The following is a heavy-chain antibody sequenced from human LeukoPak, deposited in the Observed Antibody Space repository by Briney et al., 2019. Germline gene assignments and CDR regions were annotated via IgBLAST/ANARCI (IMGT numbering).Heavy chain of an antibody. Sequence: GGSLRLSCAASGFTFSSFTMTWVRQAPGKGLEWVSTVCGSDGRTDYADSVKGRFTISRDNLKNTLYLQMNGLRAEDTAVYYCAKNRGHCVDGVCHNYYYMDVWGRGTTVTVSS. CDR2: VCGSDGRT. CDR3: AKNRGHCVDGVCHNYYYMDV. V-gene: IGHV3-23*01. D-gene: IGHD2-8*02. J-gene: IGHJ6*03. CDR1: GFTFSSFT.